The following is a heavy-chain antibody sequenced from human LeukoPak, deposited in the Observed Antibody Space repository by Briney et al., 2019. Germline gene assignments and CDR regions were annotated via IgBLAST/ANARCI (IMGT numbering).Heavy chain of an antibody. Sequence: PSETLSLTCTVSGGSISSGGYYWSWIRQHPGQGLEWIGYIYYSGSTYYNPSLKSRVTISVDTSKNQFSLKLSSVTAADTAVYYCATGRYSNRPFDYWGQGTLVTVSS. D-gene: IGHD4-11*01. V-gene: IGHV4-31*03. CDR1: GGSISSGGYY. CDR2: IYYSGST. CDR3: ATGRYSNRPFDY. J-gene: IGHJ4*02.